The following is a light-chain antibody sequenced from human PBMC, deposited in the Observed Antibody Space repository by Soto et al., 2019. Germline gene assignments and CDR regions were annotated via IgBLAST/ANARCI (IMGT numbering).Light chain of an antibody. V-gene: IGKV3-20*01. CDR2: GAS. CDR1: QSVRSSH. CDR3: QQYGSSPYT. Sequence: EIVLTQSPGTLSLSPGERATLSCRASQSVRSSHLAWYQQRPGQAPRLLIYGASSRATGIPDRFSGSGSGTDFTLTISTLGPEDFAVYYCQQYGSSPYTFGQGTKLEIK. J-gene: IGKJ2*01.